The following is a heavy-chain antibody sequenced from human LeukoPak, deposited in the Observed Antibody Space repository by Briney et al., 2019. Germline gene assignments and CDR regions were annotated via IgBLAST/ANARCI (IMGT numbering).Heavy chain of an antibody. Sequence: KPSETLSLTCTVSGGSISSYYWSWIRQPAGKGLEWIGRIYTSGSTNYNPSLKSRVTMSVDTSKNQFSLKLSSVTAADTAVYYCARDHVYYGSGSYYNDYYYYGMDVWGQGTTVTVSS. CDR2: IYTSGST. D-gene: IGHD3-10*01. CDR1: GGSISSYY. CDR3: ARDHVYYGSGSYYNDYYYYGMDV. J-gene: IGHJ6*02. V-gene: IGHV4-4*07.